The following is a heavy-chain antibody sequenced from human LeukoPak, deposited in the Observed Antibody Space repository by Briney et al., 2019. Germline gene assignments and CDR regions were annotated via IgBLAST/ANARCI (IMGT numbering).Heavy chain of an antibody. CDR2: IYYSGST. CDR3: VAERMITFGGLGSDY. CDR1: GGSISSGDYY. V-gene: IGHV4-30-4*01. D-gene: IGHD3-16*01. J-gene: IGHJ4*02. Sequence: SETLSLTCTVSGGSISSGDYYWSWIRQPPGKGLEWIGYIYYSGSTYYNPSLKSRVTISVDRSKNQFSLKLSSVTAADTAVYYCVAERMITFGGLGSDYWGQGTLVTVSS.